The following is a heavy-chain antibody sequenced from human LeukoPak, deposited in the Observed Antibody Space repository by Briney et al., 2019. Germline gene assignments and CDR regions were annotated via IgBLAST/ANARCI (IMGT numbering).Heavy chain of an antibody. D-gene: IGHD3-22*01. J-gene: IGHJ3*02. Sequence: PSETLSLTCTVSGGSISSYYWSWIRQPPGKGLEWIWYIYYSGSTNYNPSLKSRVTISVDTSKNQFSLKLSSVTAADTAVYYCALKRPYYYDSSGFSDAFDIWGQGTMVTVSS. CDR2: IYYSGST. CDR1: GGSISSYY. V-gene: IGHV4-59*08. CDR3: ALKRPYYYDSSGFSDAFDI.